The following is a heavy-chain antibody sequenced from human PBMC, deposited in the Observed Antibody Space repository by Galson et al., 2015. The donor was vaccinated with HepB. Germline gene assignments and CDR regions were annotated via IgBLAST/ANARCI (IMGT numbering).Heavy chain of an antibody. V-gene: IGHV4-59*08. Sequence: SETLSLTCTVTGDSISTYYWSWFRQAPGQGLEWIAYTHYSGKTRYNPSLQSRVTTSLDTFNDQFLLSLTPVTAADTAIYYCARHGHCGIVDCYPLDSWGQGILVTVSS. J-gene: IGHJ4*02. CDR1: GDSISTYY. CDR2: THYSGKT. CDR3: ARHGHCGIVDCYPLDS. D-gene: IGHD2-21*01.